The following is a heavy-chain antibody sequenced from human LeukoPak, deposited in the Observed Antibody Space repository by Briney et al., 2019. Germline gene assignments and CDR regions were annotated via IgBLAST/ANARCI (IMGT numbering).Heavy chain of an antibody. V-gene: IGHV3-48*01. CDR2: ISSSSSTI. J-gene: IGHJ4*02. CDR3: ARVGGATEGGLDY. Sequence: GGSLRLSCAASGFAFSTYSMNWVRQSPGKGLEWLSYISSSSSTIYYADSVKGRFTISRDNAKNSLYLQMNSLRAEDTAVYYCARVGGATEGGLDYWAREPLVPVS. D-gene: IGHD1-26*01. CDR1: GFAFSTYS.